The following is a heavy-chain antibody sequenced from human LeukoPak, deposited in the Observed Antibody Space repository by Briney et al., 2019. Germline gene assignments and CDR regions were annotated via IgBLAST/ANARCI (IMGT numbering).Heavy chain of an antibody. V-gene: IGHV3-23*01. Sequence: PGGSLRLSCAASRFTFSSYAMSWARQAPGKGLEWVSAISGSGGSTYYVDSVKGRFTISRDNSKNTLYLQMNSLRAEDTAVYYCAKHYLGYCSSTSCGAFNIWGQGTMVTVSS. CDR1: RFTFSSYA. D-gene: IGHD2-2*01. CDR2: ISGSGGST. J-gene: IGHJ3*02. CDR3: AKHYLGYCSSTSCGAFNI.